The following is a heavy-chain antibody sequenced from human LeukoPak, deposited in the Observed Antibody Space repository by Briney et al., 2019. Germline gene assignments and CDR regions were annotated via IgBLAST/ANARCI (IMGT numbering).Heavy chain of an antibody. CDR1: GGSISSGDYY. CDR3: ARDIDYGDFIPLFY. V-gene: IGHV4-30-4*01. CDR2: IYYSGST. Sequence: PSETVSLTCTVSGGSISSGDYYWSWIRQPPGKGLEWIGYIYYSGSTYYNPSLKSRVTISVDTSKNQFSLKLSSVTAADTAVYYCARDIDYGDFIPLFYWGQGTLVTVSS. J-gene: IGHJ4*02. D-gene: IGHD4-17*01.